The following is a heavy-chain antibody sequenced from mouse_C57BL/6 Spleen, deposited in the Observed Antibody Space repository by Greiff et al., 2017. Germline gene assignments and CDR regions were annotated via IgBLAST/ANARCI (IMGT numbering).Heavy chain of an antibody. J-gene: IGHJ1*03. CDR3: ARAFITTVVAHWYFDV. D-gene: IGHD1-1*01. V-gene: IGHV1-18*01. CDR1: GYTFTDYN. CDR2: INPNNGGT. Sequence: VQLQQSGPELVKPGASVKIPCKASGYTFTDYNMDWVKQSHGKSLEWIGDINPNNGGTIYNQKFKGKATLTVDKSSSTAYMELRSLTSEDTAVYYCARAFITTVVAHWYFDVWGTGTTVTVSS.